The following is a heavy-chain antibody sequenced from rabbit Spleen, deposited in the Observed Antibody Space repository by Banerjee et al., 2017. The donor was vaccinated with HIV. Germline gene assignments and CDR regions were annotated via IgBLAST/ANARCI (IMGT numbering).Heavy chain of an antibody. CDR2: IDIGSSGFT. D-gene: IGHD8-1*01. Sequence: QSLEESGGDLVKPGASLTLTYTASGVSFSFNSYMCWVRQAPGKGLEWIACIDIGSSGFTYFASWAKGRFTISKASSTTVTLQMTSLTAADTATYFCARDSGSSFSSYGMDLWGPGTLVTFS. V-gene: IGHV1S40*01. J-gene: IGHJ6*01. CDR1: GVSFSFNSY. CDR3: ARDSGSSFSSYGMDL.